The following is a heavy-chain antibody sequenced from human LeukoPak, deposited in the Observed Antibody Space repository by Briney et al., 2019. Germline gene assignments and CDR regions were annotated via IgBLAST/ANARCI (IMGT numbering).Heavy chain of an antibody. Sequence: LRLSCAASGFTFSSYAMSWIRQPPGKGLEWIGYIYQSGSTYYNPSLKSRVTISVDRSNNQFSLNLRSATAADTAVYYCARGPPKYCSGGSCYSNPYGMDVWGQGTTVTVSS. CDR3: ARGPPKYCSGGSCYSNPYGMDV. V-gene: IGHV4-30-2*01. J-gene: IGHJ6*02. CDR1: GFTFSSYA. CDR2: IYQSGST. D-gene: IGHD2-15*01.